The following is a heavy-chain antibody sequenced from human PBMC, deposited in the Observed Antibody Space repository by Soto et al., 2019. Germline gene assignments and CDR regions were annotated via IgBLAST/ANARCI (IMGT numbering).Heavy chain of an antibody. CDR1: GFTFSSYE. CDR2: ISSSGSTI. V-gene: IGHV3-48*03. D-gene: IGHD7-27*01. Sequence: GGSLRLSCAASGFTFSSYEMNWVRQAPGKGLEWVSYISSSGSTIYYADSVKGRFTISRDNAKNSLYLQMNSLRAEDTAVYYCAGDPTGDGDDYWGQGTLVTVSS. CDR3: AGDPTGDGDDY. J-gene: IGHJ4*02.